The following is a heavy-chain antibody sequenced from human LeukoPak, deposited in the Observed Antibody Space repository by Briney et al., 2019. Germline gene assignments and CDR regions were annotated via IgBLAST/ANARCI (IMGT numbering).Heavy chain of an antibody. CDR2: VNLQGRT. CDR3: GREGGPYRSLDY. V-gene: IGHV4-4*02. Sequence: SETLSLTCSVSGGSISKTNWWTWVRQPPGKGLEWIGEVNLQGRTNYNPSLRGRVAISVDHSANHISLKLTSVTAADTAVYYCGREGGPYRSLDYSGQGTLVTVAS. CDR1: GGSISKTNW. J-gene: IGHJ4*02.